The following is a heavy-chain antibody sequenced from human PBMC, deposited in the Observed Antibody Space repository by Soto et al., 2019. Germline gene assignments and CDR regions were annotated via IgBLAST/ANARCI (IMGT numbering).Heavy chain of an antibody. V-gene: IGHV1-3*01. CDR2: INAGNGNT. J-gene: IGHJ6*02. CDR1: GYTFTSYA. Sequence: ASVKVSCKASGYTFTSYAMHWVRQAPGQRLEWMGWINAGNGNTKYSQKFQGRVTITRDTSASTAYMELSSLRSEDTAVYYCARENSRNYGLTWDYGMDVWGQGTTVTVSS. CDR3: ARENSRNYGLTWDYGMDV. D-gene: IGHD1-7*01.